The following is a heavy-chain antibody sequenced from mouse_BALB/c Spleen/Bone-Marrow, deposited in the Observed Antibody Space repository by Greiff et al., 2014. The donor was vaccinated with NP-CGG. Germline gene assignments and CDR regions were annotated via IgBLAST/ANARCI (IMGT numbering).Heavy chain of an antibody. J-gene: IGHJ3*01. V-gene: IGHV5-4*02. CDR1: GFTFSDYY. D-gene: IGHD2-14*01. Sequence: EVQLVESGGDLVKPGGSLKLSCAASGFTFSDYYMYWVRQTPEKRLEWVATISDGGSYTYYPDSVKGRFTISRDNAKNNLYLHKSSLKSEDTAMYYCARDGDYKYAWFAYWGQGTLVTVSA. CDR3: ARDGDYKYAWFAY. CDR2: ISDGGSYT.